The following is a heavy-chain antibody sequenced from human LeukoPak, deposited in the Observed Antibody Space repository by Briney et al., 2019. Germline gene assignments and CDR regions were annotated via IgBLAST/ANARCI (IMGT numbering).Heavy chain of an antibody. V-gene: IGHV3-53*01. CDR2: IYSDGST. CDR1: GFIVNGDF. CDR3: TRDRHCVSGVCHSPPGMDV. Sequence: GGSLRLFCAASGFIVNGDFMSWVRQAPGKGLECVSVIYSDGSTYYADSVEGRFTISRDNSKTTLVLQMTGLRAEDTAVYYCTRDRHCVSGVCHSPPGMDVWGQGTTVTVSS. J-gene: IGHJ6*02. D-gene: IGHD2-8*02.